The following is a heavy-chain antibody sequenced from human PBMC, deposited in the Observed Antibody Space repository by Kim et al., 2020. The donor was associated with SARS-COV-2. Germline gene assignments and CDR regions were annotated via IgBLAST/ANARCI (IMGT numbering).Heavy chain of an antibody. Sequence: GGSLRLSCAASGFTFSSYSMNWVRQAPGQGLEWVSSISSSSSYIYYADSVKGRFTISRDNAKNSLYLQMNSLRAEDTAVYYCARAGDTMIVVVTPFDYWGQGTLVTVSS. CDR1: GFTFSSYS. CDR3: ARAGDTMIVVVTPFDY. J-gene: IGHJ4*02. V-gene: IGHV3-21*01. D-gene: IGHD3-22*01. CDR2: ISSSSSYI.